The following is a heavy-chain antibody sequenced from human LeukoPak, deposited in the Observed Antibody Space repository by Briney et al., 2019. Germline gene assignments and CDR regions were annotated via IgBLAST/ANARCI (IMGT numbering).Heavy chain of an antibody. CDR3: ARPKPCSGGSCSAYYYYYMDV. CDR1: GFTFSSYS. D-gene: IGHD2-15*01. Sequence: GGSLRLSCAASGFTFSSYSMNWVRQAPGKGLEWVSYISSSSSTIYYADSVKGRFTISRDNAKNSLHLQMNSLRAEDTAVYYCARPKPCSGGSCSAYYYYYMDVWGKGTTVTVSS. V-gene: IGHV3-48*01. CDR2: ISSSSSTI. J-gene: IGHJ6*03.